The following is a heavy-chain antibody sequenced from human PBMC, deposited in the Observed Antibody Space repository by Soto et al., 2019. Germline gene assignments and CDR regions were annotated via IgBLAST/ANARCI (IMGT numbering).Heavy chain of an antibody. D-gene: IGHD6-13*01. CDR3: ARALFSRPGIANAIDY. CDR1: GYTFTGYF. V-gene: IGHV1-2*02. Sequence: GASVKVSCKASGYTFTGYFMHWVRQAPGQGLEWMGWFNPNSGDTDYAQKFQGRVTMTRDTSITTAYMELTRLGSDDTAVYYCARALFSRPGIANAIDYWGQGTLVTVSS. J-gene: IGHJ4*02. CDR2: FNPNSGDT.